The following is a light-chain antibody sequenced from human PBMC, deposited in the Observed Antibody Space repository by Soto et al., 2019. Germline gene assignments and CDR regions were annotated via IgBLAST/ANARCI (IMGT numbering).Light chain of an antibody. Sequence: ERVMTQSPATLSVSPGERATLSCRASQIVSSNYLAWYQHKPGQAPRLLIYGAFNRATGVPARFSGSGSGTDFTLTISSLEPEDSAVYYCQQRNVWPPVTFGQGTRLEIK. V-gene: IGKV3-11*01. CDR2: GAF. CDR3: QQRNVWPPVT. J-gene: IGKJ5*01. CDR1: QIVSSNY.